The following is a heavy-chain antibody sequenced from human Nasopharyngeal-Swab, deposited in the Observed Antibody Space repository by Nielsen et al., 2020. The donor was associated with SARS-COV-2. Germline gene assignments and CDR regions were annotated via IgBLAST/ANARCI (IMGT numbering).Heavy chain of an antibody. V-gene: IGHV4-61*02. J-gene: IGHJ4*02. CDR1: GGSISSGSYY. CDR3: ARLAPAAIGSFDY. Sequence: LRLSCTVSGGSISSGSYYWSWIRQPAGKGLEWIGRIYTSGSTNYNPSLKSRVTISVDTSKNQFSLKLSSVTAADTAVYYCARLAPAAIGSFDYWGQGTLVTVSS. CDR2: IYTSGST. D-gene: IGHD2-2*01.